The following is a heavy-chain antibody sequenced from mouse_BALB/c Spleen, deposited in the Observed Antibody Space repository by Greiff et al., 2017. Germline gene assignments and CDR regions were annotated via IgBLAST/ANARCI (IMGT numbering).Heavy chain of an antibody. CDR1: GFTFSSFG. CDR2: ISSGSSTI. J-gene: IGHJ4*01. Sequence: DVMLVESGGGLVQPGGSRKLSCAASGFTFSSFGMHWVRQAPEKGLEWVAYISSGSSTIYYADTVKGRFTISRDNPKNTLFLQMTSLRSEDTAMYYCARSLRFYAMDYWGQGTSVTVSS. CDR3: ARSLRFYAMDY. D-gene: IGHD1-1*01. V-gene: IGHV5-17*02.